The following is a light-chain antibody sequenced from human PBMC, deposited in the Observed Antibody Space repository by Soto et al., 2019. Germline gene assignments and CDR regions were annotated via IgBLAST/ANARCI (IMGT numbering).Light chain of an antibody. V-gene: IGKV3-20*01. J-gene: IGKJ1*01. CDR2: VAS. Sequence: EIVLTQSPGTLSLSPGDGATLSCRASQSVSSGYLAWYQQQPGQAPRLLIYVASRRATGIPDWFSGSGSGTDFTLSISILEPDDFAVYWCQHYGNSPTFGQGTKVQIK. CDR1: QSVSSGY. CDR3: QHYGNSPT.